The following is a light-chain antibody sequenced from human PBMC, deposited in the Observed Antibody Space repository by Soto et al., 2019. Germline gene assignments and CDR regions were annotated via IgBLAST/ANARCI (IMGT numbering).Light chain of an antibody. J-gene: IGKJ5*01. CDR3: QQHNSFSIT. Sequence: EIVFTQSPGTLSLSPGERVTLSCRASQSVSSSYLAWYQQKPGQAPRLLIYGASSRATGIPDRFSGSGSGTEFTLTINSLQADDFATYYCQQHNSFSITFGQGTRLEI. CDR1: QSVSSSY. CDR2: GAS. V-gene: IGKV3-20*01.